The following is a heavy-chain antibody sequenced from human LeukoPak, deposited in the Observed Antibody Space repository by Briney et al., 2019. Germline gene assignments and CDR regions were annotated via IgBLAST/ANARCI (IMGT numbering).Heavy chain of an antibody. V-gene: IGHV1-2*02. CDR1: GYIFNNYF. CDR3: ARGCSSTSCYGFDP. Sequence: ASVRVSCKASGYIFNNYFMHWVRQAPGQGLEWMGLINPKRAETSYAQKFQGRVTLTRDTSTTTAYMDLARLRSDDTAVYYCARGCSSTSCYGFDPWGQGTLVTVSS. J-gene: IGHJ5*02. CDR2: INPKRAET. D-gene: IGHD2-2*01.